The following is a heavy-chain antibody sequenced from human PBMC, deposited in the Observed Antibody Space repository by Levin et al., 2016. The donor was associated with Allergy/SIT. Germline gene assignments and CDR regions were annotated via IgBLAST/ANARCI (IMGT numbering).Heavy chain of an antibody. CDR1: SYSTYSRG. D-gene: IGHD4-17*01. V-gene: IGHV1-18*01. J-gene: IGHJ4*02. CDR3: AKDEYGDYDLAY. Sequence: ASVKVSCKASSYSTYSRGFSWVRQAPGQGLEWMGWISPYSGDTNYAEKFQGRVTMTTDTSTRTTYMELRSLRSDDTAVYYCAKDEYGDYDLAYWGQGTLVTVSS. CDR2: ISPYSGDT.